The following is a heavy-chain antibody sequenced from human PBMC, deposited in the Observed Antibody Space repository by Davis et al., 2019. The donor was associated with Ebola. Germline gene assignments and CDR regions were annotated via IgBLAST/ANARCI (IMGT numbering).Heavy chain of an antibody. J-gene: IGHJ6*04. V-gene: IGHV3-21*01. D-gene: IGHD1-26*01. Sequence: GGSLRLSCAASGFTVSSNYMSWVRQAPGKGLEWVSSISSSSSYIYYADSVKGRFTISRDNAKNTLYLQMNSLRAEDTAVYYCAREESGSYLGGMDVWGKGTTVTVSS. CDR2: ISSSSSYI. CDR1: GFTVSSNY. CDR3: AREESGSYLGGMDV.